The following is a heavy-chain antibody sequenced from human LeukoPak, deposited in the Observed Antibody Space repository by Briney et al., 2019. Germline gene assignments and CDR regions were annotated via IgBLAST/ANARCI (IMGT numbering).Heavy chain of an antibody. CDR1: GYTFTSYD. Sequence: ASVKVSCKASGYTFTSYDINWVRQATGQGLEWMGWMNPNSGNTGYAQKFQGRVTMTRNTSISTAYMELSSLRSEDTAVYYCARGKSGYYYFDYWGQGTLVTVFS. V-gene: IGHV1-8*01. CDR3: ARGKSGYYYFDY. J-gene: IGHJ4*02. D-gene: IGHD3-22*01. CDR2: MNPNSGNT.